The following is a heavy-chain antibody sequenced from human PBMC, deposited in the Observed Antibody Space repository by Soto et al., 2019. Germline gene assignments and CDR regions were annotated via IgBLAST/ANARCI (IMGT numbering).Heavy chain of an antibody. J-gene: IGHJ4*02. D-gene: IGHD6-19*01. Sequence: ETLSLTCTVSGGSISSYYWSWIRQPPGKGLEWIGYIYYSGGTHYNPSLKSRVTISVDTSNNQFSLKLSSVTAADTAMYFCARRAMAGPYFDYWGQGTLVTVSS. CDR3: ARRAMAGPYFDY. V-gene: IGHV4-59*01. CDR1: GGSISSYY. CDR2: IYYSGGT.